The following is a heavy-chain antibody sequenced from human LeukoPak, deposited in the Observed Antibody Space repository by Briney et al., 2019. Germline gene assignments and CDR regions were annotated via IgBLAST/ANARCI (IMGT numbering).Heavy chain of an antibody. CDR1: GGSFSGYY. V-gene: IGHV4-34*01. CDR2: INHSGST. CDR3: ARGAGEGVTLWYFDY. D-gene: IGHD3-10*01. J-gene: IGHJ4*02. Sequence: SETLSLTCAVYGGSFSGYYWSWIRQPPGKGLEWIGEINHSGSTNYNPSLKSRVTISVDTSKNQFSLKLSSVTAADTAVYYCARGAGEGVTLWYFDYWGQGTLVTVSS.